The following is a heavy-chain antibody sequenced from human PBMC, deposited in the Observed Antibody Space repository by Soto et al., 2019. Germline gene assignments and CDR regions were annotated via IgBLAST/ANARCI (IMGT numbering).Heavy chain of an antibody. D-gene: IGHD6-13*01. Sequence: VKVSCKASGYTFSGFYMHWVRQAPGQGLEWMGWINPNSGGTKSAEKFQGRVTMTRDTSISTAYMELRSLRSDDTAVYYCARDDAAAGPRPGSEYYYYGMDVWGQGTTVTVSS. CDR2: INPNSGGT. J-gene: IGHJ6*02. V-gene: IGHV1-2*02. CDR1: GYTFSGFY. CDR3: ARDDAAAGPRPGSEYYYYGMDV.